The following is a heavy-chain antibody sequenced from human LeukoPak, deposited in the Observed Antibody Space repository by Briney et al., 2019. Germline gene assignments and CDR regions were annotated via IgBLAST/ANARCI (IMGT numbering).Heavy chain of an antibody. V-gene: IGHV3-66*02. CDR3: TASAGRPRFDY. CDR2: IYSGGSS. D-gene: IGHD2-21*02. Sequence: GGSLRLSCAASGFAFSDNYMNWVRQAPGKGLEWVSVIYSGGSSYYADSVKGRFTISRDNSKNTVYLQMNSLRAEDTAVYYCTASAGRPRFDYWGQGTLVTVSS. CDR1: GFAFSDNY. J-gene: IGHJ4*02.